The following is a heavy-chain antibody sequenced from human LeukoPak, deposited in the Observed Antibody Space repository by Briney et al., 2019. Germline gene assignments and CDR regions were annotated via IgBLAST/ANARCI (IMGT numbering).Heavy chain of an antibody. V-gene: IGHV3-30*02. Sequence: PGGSLRLSCAASGFTFSSYGMHWVRQAPGKGLEWVAFIRYDGSNKYYADSVKGRFTISRDNSKNTPYLQMNSLRAEDTAVYYCAKEPGDYVSLYYFDYWGQGTLVTVSS. CDR2: IRYDGSNK. CDR3: AKEPGDYVSLYYFDY. D-gene: IGHD4-17*01. CDR1: GFTFSSYG. J-gene: IGHJ4*02.